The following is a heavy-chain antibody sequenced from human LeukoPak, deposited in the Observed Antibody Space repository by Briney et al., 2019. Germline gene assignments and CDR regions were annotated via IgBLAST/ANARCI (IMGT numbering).Heavy chain of an antibody. CDR1: GFTFSSYA. J-gene: IGHJ6*02. CDR2: ISGSGGST. V-gene: IGHV3-23*01. CDR3: AKDLNSLFLEWLECGMDV. Sequence: PGGSLRLSCAASGFTFSSYAMSWVRQAPGKGLEWVSAISGSGGSTYYADSVKGRFTISRDNSKNTLYLQMNSLRAEDTAVYYCAKDLNSLFLEWLECGMDVWGQGTTVTVSS. D-gene: IGHD3-3*01.